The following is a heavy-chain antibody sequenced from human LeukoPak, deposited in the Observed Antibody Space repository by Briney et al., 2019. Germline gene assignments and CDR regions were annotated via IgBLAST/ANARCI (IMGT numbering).Heavy chain of an antibody. CDR2: INRSGRT. CDR3: ATYGGYSPFDY. D-gene: IGHD4-23*01. J-gene: IGHJ4*02. V-gene: IGHV4-34*01. CDR1: GGSFSGQY. Sequence: SETLSLTCAVYGGSFSGQYWSWIRQPPGKGLEWIGEINRSGRTNYNPSLKSRVTISVDTSKKQLSLKLSSVTAADTAVYYCATYGGYSPFDYWGQGTLVTVSS.